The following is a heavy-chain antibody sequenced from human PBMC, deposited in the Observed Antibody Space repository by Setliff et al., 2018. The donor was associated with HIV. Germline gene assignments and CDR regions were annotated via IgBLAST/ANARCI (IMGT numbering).Heavy chain of an antibody. Sequence: GASVKVSCKASGYTFTSYAMHWVRQAPGQRLEWMGWINAGNGNTKYSQKFQGRVTITRDTSASTAYMELSSLRSEGTAVYYCARGDYDFWSGPGGYFDLWGRGTLVTVS. CDR1: GYTFTSYA. J-gene: IGHJ2*01. V-gene: IGHV1-3*01. CDR3: ARGDYDFWSGPGGYFDL. CDR2: INAGNGNT. D-gene: IGHD3-3*01.